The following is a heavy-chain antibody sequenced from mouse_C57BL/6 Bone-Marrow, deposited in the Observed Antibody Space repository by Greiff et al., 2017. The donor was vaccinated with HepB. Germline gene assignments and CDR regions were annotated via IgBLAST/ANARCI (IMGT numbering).Heavy chain of an antibody. J-gene: IGHJ2*01. CDR3: ARPTTTLVASRDYDFDY. CDR2: IDPNSGGT. CDR1: GYTFTSYW. Sequence: VQLQQPGAELVKPGASVKLSCKASGYTFTSYWMNWVKQRPGRGLEWIGRIDPNSGGTKYNEKFKSKATLTVDKPSSTAYMQLSSLTSEDSAVYYWARPTTTLVASRDYDFDYWGQGTTLTVSS. D-gene: IGHD1-1*01. V-gene: IGHV1-72*01.